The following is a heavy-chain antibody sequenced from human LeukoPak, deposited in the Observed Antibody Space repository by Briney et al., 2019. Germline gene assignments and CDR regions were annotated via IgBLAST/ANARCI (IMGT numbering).Heavy chain of an antibody. CDR2: ISYDGSNK. V-gene: IGHV3-30-3*01. CDR1: GFTFSSYA. J-gene: IGHJ3*02. Sequence: GRSLRLSCAASGFTFSSYAMHWVRQAPGKGLEWVAVISYDGSNKYYADSVKGRFTISRDNSKNTLYLQMNSLRAEDTAVYYCARDARDSSGYDAFDIWGQGTMVTVSS. CDR3: ARDARDSSGYDAFDI. D-gene: IGHD3-22*01.